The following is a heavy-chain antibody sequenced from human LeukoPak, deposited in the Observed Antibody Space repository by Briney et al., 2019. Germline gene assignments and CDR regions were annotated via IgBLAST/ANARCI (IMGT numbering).Heavy chain of an antibody. V-gene: IGHV1-18*01. CDR2: ISAYNGNT. Sequence: GASVKVSCKASGYTFTSYGISWVRHAPGQGLEWMGWISAYNGNTNYAQKLQGRVTMPTDTSTSTAYMELRSLRSGDTAVYYCAREVRPDYRIFDYWGQATLVTVSS. CDR1: GYTFTSYG. CDR3: AREVRPDYRIFDY. J-gene: IGHJ4*02. D-gene: IGHD4-11*01.